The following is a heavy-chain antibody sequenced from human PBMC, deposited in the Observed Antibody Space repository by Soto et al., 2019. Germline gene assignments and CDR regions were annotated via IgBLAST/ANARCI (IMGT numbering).Heavy chain of an antibody. CDR3: ARESSTGWSYFDY. D-gene: IGHD6-19*01. Sequence: QVQLVQSGAEVKKPGSSVKVSCKASGGTFSSITISWLRQAPGQGLEWMGGIIPMFGTPNYAQKFKGGVTIPADRAKSTDYMELSSLRTEETAVYYCARESSTGWSYFDYWGQGTLVTVYS. J-gene: IGHJ4*02. CDR2: IIPMFGTP. V-gene: IGHV1-69*14. CDR1: GGTFSSIT.